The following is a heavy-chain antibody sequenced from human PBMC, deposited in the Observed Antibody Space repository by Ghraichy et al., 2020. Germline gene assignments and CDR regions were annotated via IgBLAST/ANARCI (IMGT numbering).Heavy chain of an antibody. CDR2: ISYDGSNK. CDR3: ARDHGSGYYESPLDY. Sequence: GGSLRLSCAASGFTFSSYAMHWVRQAPGKGLEWVAVISYDGSNKYYADSVKGRFTISRDNSKNTLYLQMNSLRAEDTAVYYCARDHGSGYYESPLDYWGQGTLVTVSS. D-gene: IGHD3-22*01. V-gene: IGHV3-30*04. CDR1: GFTFSSYA. J-gene: IGHJ4*02.